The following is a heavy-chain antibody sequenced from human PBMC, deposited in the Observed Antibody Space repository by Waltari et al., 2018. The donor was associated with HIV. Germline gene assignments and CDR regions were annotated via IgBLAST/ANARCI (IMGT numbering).Heavy chain of an antibody. CDR2: ISGSGTNT. Sequence: GFTFSSYAMNWVRQPPGKGLEWVSTISGSGTNTYSADSVKGRFSISRDNSKNILYLQMNSLRAEDTAVYYCAKAYSRAVAGDYYGMDVWGQGTTVTVSS. V-gene: IGHV3-23*01. J-gene: IGHJ6*02. D-gene: IGHD6-19*01. CDR1: GFTFSSYA. CDR3: AKAYSRAVAGDYYGMDV.